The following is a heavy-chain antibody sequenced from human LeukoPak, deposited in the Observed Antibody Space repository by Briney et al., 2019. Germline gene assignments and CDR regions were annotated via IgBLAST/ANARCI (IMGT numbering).Heavy chain of an antibody. CDR3: AKLGIVGATAYFDY. D-gene: IGHD1-26*01. Sequence: PGGSLRLSCAASGFTFSSYAMSWVRQAPGKGLEWVSAISGSGGSTYYADSVKGRFTISRDNSKNTLYLQVSSLRAEDTAVYYCAKLGIVGATAYFDYWGQGTLVTVSS. V-gene: IGHV3-23*01. CDR2: ISGSGGST. CDR1: GFTFSSYA. J-gene: IGHJ4*02.